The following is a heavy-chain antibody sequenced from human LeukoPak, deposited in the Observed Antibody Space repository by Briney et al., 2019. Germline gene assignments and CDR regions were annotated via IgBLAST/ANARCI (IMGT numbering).Heavy chain of an antibody. D-gene: IGHD3-22*01. J-gene: IGHJ4*02. CDR2: INHSGST. CDR1: GGSFSGYY. V-gene: IGHV4-34*01. Sequence: SGTLSLTCAVYGGSFSGYYWSWIRQPPGKGLEWIGEINHSGSTNYNPSLKSRVTISVDTSKNQFSLKLSSVTAADTAVYYCARGRYYDSSGRYYFDYWGQGTLVTVSS. CDR3: ARGRYYDSSGRYYFDY.